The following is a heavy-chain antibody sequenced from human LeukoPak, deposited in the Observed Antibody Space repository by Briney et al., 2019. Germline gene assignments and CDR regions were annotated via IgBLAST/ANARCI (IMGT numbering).Heavy chain of an antibody. V-gene: IGHV5-51*01. CDR3: ARRHRYSGSYLF. CDR1: GYXFTSXW. D-gene: IGHD1-26*01. J-gene: IGHJ4*02. Sequence: GESLKISCKGSGYXFTSXWIXXVXXXPXKXLEXMGIIYPGDSDTRYSPSFQGQVTISADKSISTAYLQWSSLKASDTAMYYCARRHRYSGSYLFWGQGTLVTVSS. CDR2: IYPGDSDT.